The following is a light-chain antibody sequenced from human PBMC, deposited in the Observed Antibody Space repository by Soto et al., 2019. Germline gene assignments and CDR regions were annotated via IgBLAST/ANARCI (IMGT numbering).Light chain of an antibody. Sequence: DIQLTQSPSFLSASVGDRVTITCRASQAISSYLAWYQQKPGKPPKLLIYGASTLQSDVPSRFSGSGSGTEFTLHSRRLQAEDSANYYLQQFNDYPLTFGGGTKVEIK. V-gene: IGKV1-9*01. J-gene: IGKJ4*01. CDR3: QQFNDYPLT. CDR2: GAS. CDR1: QAISSY.